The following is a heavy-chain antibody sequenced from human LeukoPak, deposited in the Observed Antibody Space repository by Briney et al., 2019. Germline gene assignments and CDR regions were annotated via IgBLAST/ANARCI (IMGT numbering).Heavy chain of an antibody. Sequence: ASVRVSCKASGYTFTNNYLHWVRQAPGQGLEWMGMIYPRDGSASYAQNFQGRVTVTRDTSTTTVHMELRGLRSEDTAVYYCARDQEGFDYWGQGTVVTVSS. CDR3: ARDQEGFDY. CDR2: IYPRDGSA. CDR1: GYTFTNNY. J-gene: IGHJ4*02. V-gene: IGHV1-46*01.